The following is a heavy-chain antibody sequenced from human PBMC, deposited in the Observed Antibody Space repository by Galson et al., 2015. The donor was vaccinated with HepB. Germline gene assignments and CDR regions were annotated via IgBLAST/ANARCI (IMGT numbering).Heavy chain of an antibody. CDR1: GFTFNNAH. CDR2: VLRAADGGTT. V-gene: IGHV3-15*05. J-gene: IGHJ5*02. D-gene: IGHD7-27*01. CDR3: TTWGYH. Sequence: ALRLPCAASGFTFNNAHMSWGRHAPAKGREYIGRVLRAADGGTTDYPAPMKDRFTISRDDSKNMVYLQINSLKAEDTAVYYCTTWGYHWGQGALVTVTS.